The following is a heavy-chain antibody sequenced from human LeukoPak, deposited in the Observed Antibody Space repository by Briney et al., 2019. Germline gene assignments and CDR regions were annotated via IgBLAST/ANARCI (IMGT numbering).Heavy chain of an antibody. D-gene: IGHD2-15*01. Sequence: GASVKVSCKASGYTFTGYYMHWVRQAPGQGLEWMGWINPNSGGTNYAQKFQGRVTMTRDTSISTAYMELSRLRSDDTAVYYCARERVWVVNWFDPWGQGTLVTVSS. J-gene: IGHJ5*02. CDR1: GYTFTGYY. CDR3: ARERVWVVNWFDP. CDR2: INPNSGGT. V-gene: IGHV1-2*02.